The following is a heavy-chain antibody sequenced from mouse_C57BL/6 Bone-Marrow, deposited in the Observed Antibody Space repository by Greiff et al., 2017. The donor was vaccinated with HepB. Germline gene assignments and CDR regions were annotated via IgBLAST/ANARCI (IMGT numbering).Heavy chain of an antibody. CDR3: ALTTVVARYWYFDV. V-gene: IGHV14-2*01. D-gene: IGHD1-1*01. CDR1: GFNIKDYY. Sequence: DVHLVESGAELVKPGASVKLSCTASGFNIKDYYMHWVKQRTEQGLEWIGRIDPEDGETKYAPKFQGKATITADTSSNTAYLQLSSLTSEDTAVYYCALTTVVARYWYFDVWGTGTTVTVSS. CDR2: IDPEDGET. J-gene: IGHJ1*03.